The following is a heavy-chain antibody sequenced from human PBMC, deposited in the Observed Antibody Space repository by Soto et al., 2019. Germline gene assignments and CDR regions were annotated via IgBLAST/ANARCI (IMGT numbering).Heavy chain of an antibody. D-gene: IGHD5-18*01. CDR2: IKSKTDGGTT. V-gene: IGHV3-15*07. Sequence: GGSLRLCCRAACFTCGNAWMNCVRQAPGKGLEWVGRIKSKTDGGTTDYAAPVKGRFTISRDDSKNTLYLQMNSLKTEDTAVYYCTTHSYGYWYYGMDVWGQGTTVTVSS. CDR1: CFTCGNAW. J-gene: IGHJ6*02. CDR3: TTHSYGYWYYGMDV.